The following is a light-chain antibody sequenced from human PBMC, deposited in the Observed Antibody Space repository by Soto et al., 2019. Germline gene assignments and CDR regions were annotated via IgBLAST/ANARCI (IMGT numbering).Light chain of an antibody. V-gene: IGKV3-20*01. CDR1: QSVIKNY. CDR3: HQSYSSPLT. CDR2: GAS. J-gene: IGKJ4*01. Sequence: EIVLTQSPGTLSLSPGERATLSSRDSQSVIKNYLAWYQQKHGQAPRLXIYGASNRETGIPDRFSGSGSGTEFTLTISSLQAEDVEVDYCHQSYSSPLTFGGGTKVDIK.